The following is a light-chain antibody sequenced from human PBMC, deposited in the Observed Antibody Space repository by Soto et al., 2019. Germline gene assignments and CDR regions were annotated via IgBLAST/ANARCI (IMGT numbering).Light chain of an antibody. CDR3: QQYGSSPWT. CDR2: GAS. J-gene: IGKJ1*01. CDR1: QSVSSSY. Sequence: EIVLTQSPGTLSLSPGERATLSCRASQSVSSSYLARYQQKPGLAPRLLMYGASSRATGIPDRFIGSGSGTDFTLTISRLEPEDFAVYYCQQYGSSPWTFGQGTKVEIK. V-gene: IGKV3-20*01.